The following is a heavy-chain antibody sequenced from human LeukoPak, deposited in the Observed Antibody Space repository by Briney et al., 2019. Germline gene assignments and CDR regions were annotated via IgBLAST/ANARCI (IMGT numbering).Heavy chain of an antibody. D-gene: IGHD6-19*01. CDR2: IYHSGST. J-gene: IGHJ4*02. V-gene: IGHV4-30-2*03. Sequence: QPSRTLSLTCAVSGGSISSGGYSWSWIRQPPGKGLEWIGYIYHSGSTYYNPSLKSRVTISVDTSKNQFSLKLSSVTAADTAVYYCARHVISSGSVYWGQGTLVTVSS. CDR1: GGSISSGGYS. CDR3: ARHVISSGSVY.